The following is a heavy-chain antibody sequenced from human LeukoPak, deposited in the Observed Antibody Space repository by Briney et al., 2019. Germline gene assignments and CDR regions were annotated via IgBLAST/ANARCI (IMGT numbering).Heavy chain of an antibody. CDR2: MYHSGSS. D-gene: IGHD3-10*01. CDR1: GYSISSGHY. J-gene: IGHJ4*02. CDR3: ARLSWFGELLSFYFDY. V-gene: IGHV4-38-2*02. Sequence: PSETLSLTCTVSGYSISSGHYWGWIRQPPGKGLEWIGSMYHSGSSYYNPSLKSRVTISVDTSKNQFSLKLSSVTAADTAVYYCARLSWFGELLSFYFDYWGQGTLVTVSS.